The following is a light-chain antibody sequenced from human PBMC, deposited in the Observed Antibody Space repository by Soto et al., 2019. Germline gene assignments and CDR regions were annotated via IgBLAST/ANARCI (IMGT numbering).Light chain of an antibody. CDR1: QSLNTN. CDR2: RAS. V-gene: IGKV3-15*01. J-gene: IGKJ1*01. Sequence: EIAMTQSPATLSVSPGERVTLSCRASQSLNTNLAWYQQKPGQAPRLLIYRASTRSTGVPARFSGSGSGTEFPLTISRLQSEHFAAYYCHQYNTWPPWTFGPGTKGEI. CDR3: HQYNTWPPWT.